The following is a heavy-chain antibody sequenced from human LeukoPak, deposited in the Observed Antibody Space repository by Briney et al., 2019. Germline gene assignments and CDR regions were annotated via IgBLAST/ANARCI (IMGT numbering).Heavy chain of an antibody. V-gene: IGHV4-38-2*01. D-gene: IGHD2-21*01. J-gene: IGHJ4*02. CDR2: VYQSGST. CDR1: DYSISSRYY. Sequence: SETLSLTCAVSDYSISSRYYWGWIRQPPGKGLEWIGSVYQSGSTYYSPSLKSRVTISVDTSNNQFSLKLTSVTAADTAIYYCARHPDLRWPRSFDYWGQGTLVSVSS. CDR3: ARHPDLRWPRSFDY.